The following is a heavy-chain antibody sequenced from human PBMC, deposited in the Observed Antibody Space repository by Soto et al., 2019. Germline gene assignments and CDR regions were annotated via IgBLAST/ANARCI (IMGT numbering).Heavy chain of an antibody. J-gene: IGHJ4*02. CDR2: INHSGST. V-gene: IGHV4-34*01. CDR1: GGSFSGYY. D-gene: IGHD3-3*01. Sequence: SETLSLTCAVYGGSFSGYYWSWIRQPPGKGLEWIGEINHSGSTNYNPSLKSRVTISVDTSKNQFSLKLSSVTAADTAVYYCARGSTIFGVVTANAYYFDYWGQGTLVTVSS. CDR3: ARGSTIFGVVTANAYYFDY.